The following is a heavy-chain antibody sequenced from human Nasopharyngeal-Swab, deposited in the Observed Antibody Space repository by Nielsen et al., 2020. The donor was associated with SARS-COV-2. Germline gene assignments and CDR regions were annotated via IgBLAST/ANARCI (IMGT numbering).Heavy chain of an antibody. CDR3: AGGYCSGGSCYPPEEY. CDR2: IVVGSGNT. D-gene: IGHD2-15*01. CDR1: GVTFTCSA. V-gene: IGHV1-58*01. Sequence: SVKVSCKASGVTFTCSAVQWVRQARGQRLEWIGWIVVGSGNTNYAQKFQERVTITRDMSPSTAYMELSSLRSEDTAVYYCAGGYCSGGSCYPPEEYWGQGTLVTVSS. J-gene: IGHJ4*02.